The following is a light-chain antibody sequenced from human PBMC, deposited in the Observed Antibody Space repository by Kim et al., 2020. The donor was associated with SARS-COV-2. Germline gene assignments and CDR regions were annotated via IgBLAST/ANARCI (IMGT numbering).Light chain of an antibody. CDR2: DAS. Sequence: SPEERATLSCRARHTVSINLAWYQHKPGQAPRLLISDASTGATGIPARFSGSGSGTEFTLTISSLQSEDFAIYYCQQYNNWPLFTFGPGTKVDIK. CDR3: QQYNNWPLFT. CDR1: HTVSIN. V-gene: IGKV3-15*01. J-gene: IGKJ3*01.